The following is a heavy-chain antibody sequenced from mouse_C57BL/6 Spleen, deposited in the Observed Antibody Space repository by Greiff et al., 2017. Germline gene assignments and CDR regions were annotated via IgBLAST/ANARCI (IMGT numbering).Heavy chain of an antibody. V-gene: IGHV7-3*01. CDR3: ERYSSKGFAY. CDR1: GFTFTDYY. CDR2: IRNTANGYPT. J-gene: IGHJ3*01. Sequence: DVQLQESGGGLVQPGGSLSLSCAASGFTFTDYYMSWVRQPPGQALEWLGFIRNTANGYPTDSSASVNGRFTISRDNSQSILYLQMNALRAEDSATYYCERYSSKGFAYWGQGTLVTVAA. D-gene: IGHD2-5*01.